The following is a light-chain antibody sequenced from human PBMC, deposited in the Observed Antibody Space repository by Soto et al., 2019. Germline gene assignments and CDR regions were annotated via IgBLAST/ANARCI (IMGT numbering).Light chain of an antibody. CDR3: QQCYSSPRT. CDR1: QSITTY. J-gene: IGKJ1*01. V-gene: IGKV1-39*01. Sequence: DIQMTQSPSTLSASVGDRVTITCRASQSITTYVNWYQQKLGKAPTLLIYAASSLQSGVPSRFSGSGSGTDVTLTISSLQPEDFATYFCQQCYSSPRTFGHGTKVEI. CDR2: AAS.